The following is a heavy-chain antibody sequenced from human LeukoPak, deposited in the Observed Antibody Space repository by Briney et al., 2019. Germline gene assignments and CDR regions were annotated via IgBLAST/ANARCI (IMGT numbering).Heavy chain of an antibody. J-gene: IGHJ4*02. CDR2: IGTGSNTI. Sequence: GGSLTLSCTASGFTFTSHSMNWVRQAPGKGLEWVSYIGTGSNTIYYADSVKGRFTISRDNSKSTLYLQMNSLRGDDTTVYYCARDRSLLRFFDWQCPDFWGQGTLVTVSS. CDR3: ARDRSLLRFFDWQCPDF. D-gene: IGHD3-9*01. CDR1: GFTFTSHS. V-gene: IGHV3-48*01.